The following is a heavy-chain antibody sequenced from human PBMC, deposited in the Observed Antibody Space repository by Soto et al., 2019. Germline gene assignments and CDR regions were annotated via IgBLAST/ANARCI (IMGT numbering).Heavy chain of an antibody. Sequence: GGSLRLSCAASGFTFNTYSMSWVRQAPGKGLEWVSYISSGSDSIHYADSVKGRFTISRDNARNSLYLQMNGLRDDDTAVYYCARQHYYDISGYSAFDYWGQGTLVTVSS. CDR3: ARQHYYDISGYSAFDY. V-gene: IGHV3-48*02. J-gene: IGHJ4*02. CDR2: ISSGSDSI. D-gene: IGHD3-22*01. CDR1: GFTFNTYS.